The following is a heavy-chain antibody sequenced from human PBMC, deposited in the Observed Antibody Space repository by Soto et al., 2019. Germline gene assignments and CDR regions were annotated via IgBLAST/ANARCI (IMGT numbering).Heavy chain of an antibody. CDR2: IYYSGST. Sequence: SETLSLTCTVSGGSISSGGYYWSWIRQHPGKGLEWIGYIYYSGSTYYNPSLKSRVTISVDTSKNQFSLKLSSVTAADTAVYYCARGRGIAAAEFDYWGQGTLVTVSS. CDR1: GGSISSGGYY. V-gene: IGHV4-31*03. D-gene: IGHD6-13*01. J-gene: IGHJ4*02. CDR3: ARGRGIAAAEFDY.